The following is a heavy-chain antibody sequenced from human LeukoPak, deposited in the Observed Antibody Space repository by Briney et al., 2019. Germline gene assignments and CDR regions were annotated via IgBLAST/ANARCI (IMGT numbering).Heavy chain of an antibody. CDR2: INPNSGGT. CDR3: ARGRSRQWLVQVWYYFDY. D-gene: IGHD6-19*01. V-gene: IGHV1-2*02. J-gene: IGHJ4*02. CDR1: AYTFTGYY. Sequence: ASVKVSCKASAYTFTGYYMHWVRQAPGQGLEWMGWINPNSGGTNYAQKFQGRVTMTRDTSISTAYMELSRLRSDDTAVYYCARGRSRQWLVQVWYYFDYRGQGTLVTVSS.